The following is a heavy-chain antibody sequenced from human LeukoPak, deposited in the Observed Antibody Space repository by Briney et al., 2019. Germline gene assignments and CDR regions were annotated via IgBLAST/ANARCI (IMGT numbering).Heavy chain of an antibody. Sequence: PGGSLRLSCAASGFTFSSYWMHWVRQAPGKGLVWASRIDSDGSGTVYADSVMGRFTISRDNAKNTLYLQMNSLRAEDTAVYYCARGRNVFVSWGQGTLVTVSS. V-gene: IGHV3-74*01. CDR1: GFTFSSYW. J-gene: IGHJ4*02. CDR3: ARGRNVFVS. D-gene: IGHD3-10*02. CDR2: IDSDGSGT.